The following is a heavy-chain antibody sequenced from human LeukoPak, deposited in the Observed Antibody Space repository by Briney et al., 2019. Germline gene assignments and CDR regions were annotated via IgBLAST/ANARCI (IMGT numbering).Heavy chain of an antibody. V-gene: IGHV3-30-3*01. Sequence: GGSLGLSCAASGFTFRNYVIHWVRQAPGKGLEWVAVTSSDLNVKLYADSVKGRFTISRDNSRSTLYLQTNSLRPEDTAIYYCAREGYYGSGSPPSLYFDYWGQGTLVTVSS. D-gene: IGHD3-10*01. J-gene: IGHJ4*02. CDR3: AREGYYGSGSPPSLYFDY. CDR1: GFTFRNYV. CDR2: TSSDLNVK.